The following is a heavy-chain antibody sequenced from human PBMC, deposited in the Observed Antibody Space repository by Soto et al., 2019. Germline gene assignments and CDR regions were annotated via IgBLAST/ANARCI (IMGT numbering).Heavy chain of an antibody. V-gene: IGHV1-69*13. Sequence: ASVKVSCKASGGTFSSYAISWVRQAPGQGLEWMGGIFPIFGTANYAQKFQGRVTITADESTSTAYMELSSLRSEDTAVYYCARDSSGYYPLYTWFDPWGKGTLVTVPS. CDR1: GGTFSSYA. D-gene: IGHD3-22*01. CDR3: ARDSSGYYPLYTWFDP. J-gene: IGHJ5*02. CDR2: IFPIFGTA.